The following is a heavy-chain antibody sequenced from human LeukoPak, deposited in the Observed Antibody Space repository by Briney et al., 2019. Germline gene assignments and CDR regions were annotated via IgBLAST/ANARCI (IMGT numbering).Heavy chain of an antibody. CDR1: GSTSSSYE. D-gene: IGHD6-19*01. Sequence: GGSLRLSCAASGSTSSSYEMNWVRQAPGKGLEWVSYISSSGSIKYYADSVKGRFTISRDSAKNSLYLQMNSLKTEDTAVYYCTRLSLGGWYPSYWGQGTLITVSS. J-gene: IGHJ4*02. V-gene: IGHV3-48*03. CDR3: TRLSLGGWYPSY. CDR2: ISSSGSIK.